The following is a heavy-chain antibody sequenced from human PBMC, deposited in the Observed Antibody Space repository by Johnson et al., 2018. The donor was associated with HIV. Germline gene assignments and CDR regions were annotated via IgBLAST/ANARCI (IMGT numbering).Heavy chain of an antibody. V-gene: IGHV3-30*18. CDR3: AKDGLWMAFDI. Sequence: QVQLVESGGGVVQPGRSLRLSCAASGFTFNNYGMHWVRQAPGKGLEWVAVISFDGSNKYYADSVKGRFTISRDNSESTLYLQMNNVRAEDTAVYYCAKDGLWMAFDIWGQGTMVTVSS. J-gene: IGHJ3*02. D-gene: IGHD3-3*01. CDR2: ISFDGSNK. CDR1: GFTFNNYG.